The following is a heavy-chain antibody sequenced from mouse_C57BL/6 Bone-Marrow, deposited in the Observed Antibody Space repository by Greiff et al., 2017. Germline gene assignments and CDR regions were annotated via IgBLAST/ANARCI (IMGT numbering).Heavy chain of an antibody. D-gene: IGHD6-1*01. CDR1: GYTFTDYY. CDR2: IYPGSGNT. J-gene: IGHJ4*01. CDR3: ARSPLFRMDY. V-gene: IGHV1-76*01. Sequence: QVQLQQSGAELVRPGASVKLSCKASGYTFTDYYINWVKQRPGQGLEWIARIYPGSGNTYYNEKFKGKATLTAEKSSSTAYMQLSSLTSEDSAVYFCARSPLFRMDYWGQGTSVTVSS.